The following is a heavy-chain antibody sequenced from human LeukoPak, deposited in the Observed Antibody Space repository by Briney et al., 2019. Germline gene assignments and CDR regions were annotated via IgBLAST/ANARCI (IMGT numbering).Heavy chain of an antibody. CDR2: ISAYNGNT. J-gene: IGHJ4*02. CDR3: AREGSSWYVERFDY. Sequence: ASVKVSCKASGYTFTSYGISWVRQAPGQGLEWMGWISAYNGNTNYAQKLQGRVTITTDTSTSTAYMELRSLRSDDTAVYYCAREGSSWYVERFDYWGQGTLVTVSS. CDR1: GYTFTSYG. V-gene: IGHV1-18*01. D-gene: IGHD6-13*01.